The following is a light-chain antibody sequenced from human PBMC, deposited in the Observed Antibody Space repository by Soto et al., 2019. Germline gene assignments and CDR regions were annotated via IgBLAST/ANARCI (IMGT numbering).Light chain of an antibody. J-gene: IGKJ1*01. V-gene: IGKV1-17*01. CDR2: GAS. Sequence: DIQMTQSPSSLSASVGDRVTITCRASQGIRIDLGWFQQRPGKAPKRLIYGASSLQSGVPSRFSGSGSGTEFTLTISSLQPDDFATYYCQQYNSYSGTFGQGTKVDIK. CDR1: QGIRID. CDR3: QQYNSYSGT.